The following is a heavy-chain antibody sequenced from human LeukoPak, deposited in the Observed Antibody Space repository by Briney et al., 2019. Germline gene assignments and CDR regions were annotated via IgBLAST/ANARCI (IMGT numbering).Heavy chain of an antibody. CDR2: IIPIFGTA. CDR1: GGTFSSYA. D-gene: IGHD3-22*01. V-gene: IGHV1-69*13. Sequence: SVKVSCEASGGTFSSYAISWVRQAPGQGLEWMGGIIPIFGTANYAQKFQGRVTITADESTSTAYMELSSLRSEDTAVYYCAREGGYYDSSGYYYEAFDIWGQGTMVTVSS. J-gene: IGHJ3*02. CDR3: AREGGYYDSSGYYYEAFDI.